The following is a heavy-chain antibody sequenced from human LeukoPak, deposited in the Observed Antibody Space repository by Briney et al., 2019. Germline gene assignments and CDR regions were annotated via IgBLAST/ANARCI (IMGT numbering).Heavy chain of an antibody. CDR1: GFTFSTYW. D-gene: IGHD6-6*01. V-gene: IGHV4-59*08. J-gene: IGHJ4*02. CDR2: IYYSGST. Sequence: GSLRLSCAASGFTFSTYWMSWVRQAPGKGLEWIGYIYYSGSTNYNPSLKSRVTISVDTSKNQFSLKLSSVTAADTAVYYCARRRLDYFDYWGQGTLVTVSS. CDR3: ARRRLDYFDY.